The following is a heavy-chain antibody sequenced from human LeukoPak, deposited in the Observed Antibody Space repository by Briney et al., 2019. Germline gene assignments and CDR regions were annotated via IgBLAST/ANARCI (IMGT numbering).Heavy chain of an antibody. CDR1: GGSLNGFS. Sequence: SETLSLTCALYGGSLNGFSWNWIRQSPRKGLEWIGEINHRGSTNYNPSLKSRVTISVDTSKNQFSLKLSSVTAADTAVYYCARGRGVWGPVYYGMDVWGQGTTVTVSS. CDR3: ARGRGVWGPVYYGMDV. D-gene: IGHD2-21*02. V-gene: IGHV4-34*01. CDR2: INHRGST. J-gene: IGHJ6*02.